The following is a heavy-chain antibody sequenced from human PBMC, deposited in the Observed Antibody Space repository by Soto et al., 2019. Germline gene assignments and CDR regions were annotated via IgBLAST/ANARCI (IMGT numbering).Heavy chain of an antibody. CDR1: GGTFSSYA. CDR2: IIPIFGTA. Sequence: SVKVPCKASGGTFSSYAISWVRQAPGQGLEWMGGIIPIFGTANYAQKFQGRVTITADKSTSTAYMELSSLRSEDTAVYYCARGGSYDFWSGYYTGGYYYYYGMDVWGQGTTVTVSS. D-gene: IGHD3-3*01. V-gene: IGHV1-69*06. CDR3: ARGGSYDFWSGYYTGGYYYYYGMDV. J-gene: IGHJ6*02.